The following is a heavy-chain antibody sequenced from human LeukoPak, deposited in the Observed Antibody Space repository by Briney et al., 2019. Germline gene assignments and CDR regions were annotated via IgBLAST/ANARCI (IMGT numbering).Heavy chain of an antibody. J-gene: IGHJ5*02. CDR2: IFSNDEK. D-gene: IGHD3-22*01. CDR3: ARTDDSSGYWGWFDP. V-gene: IGHV2-26*01. CDR1: GFSLSNATMG. Sequence: KLSGPTLVNPTETLTLTCVVSGFSLSNATMGVSWIRQPPGKALEWLAHIFSNDEKSYITSLKSKLTISKDTSKSQVVLTMTNMDPVDTATYYCARTDDSSGYWGWFDPWGQGTLVTVSS.